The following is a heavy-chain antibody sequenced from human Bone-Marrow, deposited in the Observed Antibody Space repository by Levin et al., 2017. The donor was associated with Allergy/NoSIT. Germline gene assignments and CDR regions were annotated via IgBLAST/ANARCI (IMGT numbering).Heavy chain of an antibody. CDR3: ARAGVLWFGVLSDC. J-gene: IGHJ4*02. D-gene: IGHD3-10*01. CDR1: GFTFSSFA. V-gene: IGHV3-30-3*01. CDR2: ILYDGSNK. Sequence: PGGSLRLSCAASGFTFSSFAMHWVRQAPGKGLEWVGVILYDGSNKYYADSVKGRFTISRDNSKNTLYLQMNSLIPEDTAVYFCARAGVLWFGVLSDCWGQGTLVTVSS.